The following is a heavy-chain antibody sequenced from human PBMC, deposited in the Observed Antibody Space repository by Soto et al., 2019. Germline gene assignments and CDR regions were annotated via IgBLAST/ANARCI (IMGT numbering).Heavy chain of an antibody. CDR2: IIPIFGTV. CDR3: ARGNHRWLQLWYFDL. Sequence: QVQLVQSGAEVKKPRSSVKVSCKASGGTFSNYPISWVRQAPGQGLEWMGGIIPIFGTVNYAQKFQGRVTXTXXXSXXTAYMELSSLRSEDTAVYYCARGNHRWLQLWYFDLWGRGTLVTVSS. D-gene: IGHD5-12*01. J-gene: IGHJ2*01. V-gene: IGHV1-69*05. CDR1: GGTFSNYP.